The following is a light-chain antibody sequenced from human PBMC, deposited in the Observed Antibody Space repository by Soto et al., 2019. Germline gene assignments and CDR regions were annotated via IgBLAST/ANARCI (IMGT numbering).Light chain of an antibody. CDR2: DVS. CDR1: SSDVGAYNY. V-gene: IGLV2-14*01. CDR3: SSYTSTSTQV. Sequence: QSALTQPASVSGSPGQSITISCTGTSSDVGAYNYVSWYQQHPGKAPKVMIYDVSNRPSGVSNRFSGSKSGNTASLTISGLQAEDEADYYRSSYTSTSTQVFGGGTKLTVL. J-gene: IGLJ2*01.